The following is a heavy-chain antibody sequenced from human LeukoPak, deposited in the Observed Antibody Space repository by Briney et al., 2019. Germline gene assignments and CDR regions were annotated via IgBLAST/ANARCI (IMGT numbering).Heavy chain of an antibody. D-gene: IGHD2-21*02. CDR2: IIPIFGTA. CDR3: ARDLQADLNWFDP. V-gene: IGHV1-69*13. J-gene: IGHJ5*02. CDR1: GGTFSSYA. Sequence: SVKVSCKASGGTFSSYAISWVRQAPGQGLEWMGGIIPIFGTANYAQKFQGRVTITADESTSTAYMELSSLRSEDAAVYYCARDLQADLNWFDPWGQGTLVTVSS.